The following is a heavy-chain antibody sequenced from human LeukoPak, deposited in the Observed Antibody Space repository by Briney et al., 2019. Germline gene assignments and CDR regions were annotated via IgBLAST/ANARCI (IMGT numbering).Heavy chain of an antibody. CDR3: ARGRLGYSSGWYDFGVNNWFDP. J-gene: IGHJ5*02. CDR2: INHSGST. CDR1: GGSFSGYY. D-gene: IGHD6-19*01. V-gene: IGHV4-34*01. Sequence: SETLSLTCAVYGGSFSGYYWSWIRQPPGKGLEWIGEINHSGSTNYNPSLKSRVTISVDTSKNRFSLKLSSVTAADTAVYYCARGRLGYSSGWYDFGVNNWFDPWGQGTLVTVSS.